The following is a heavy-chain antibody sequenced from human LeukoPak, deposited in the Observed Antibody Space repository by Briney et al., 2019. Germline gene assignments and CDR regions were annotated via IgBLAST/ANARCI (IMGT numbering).Heavy chain of an antibody. CDR2: IYYSGST. CDR3: ARQPLRGPVSGDDY. CDR1: GGSISSSSYY. J-gene: IGHJ4*02. D-gene: IGHD1-14*01. Sequence: SETLSLTCTVSGGSISSSSYYWGWIRQPPGKGLEWIGSIYYSGSTYYNPSLKSRVTISVDTSKNQFSLKLSSVAAADPAVYYCARQPLRGPVSGDDYWGQGTLVTVSS. V-gene: IGHV4-39*01.